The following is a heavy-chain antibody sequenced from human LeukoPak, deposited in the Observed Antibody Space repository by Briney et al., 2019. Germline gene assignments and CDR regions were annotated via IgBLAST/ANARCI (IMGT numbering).Heavy chain of an antibody. CDR3: AREAAAGANWFDP. Sequence: SVKVSCKASGGTFSSYAISWVRQAPGQGLEWMGGIIPIFGTANYAQKFQGRVTITADESTSTAYMELSSLRSEDTAVYYCAREAAAGANWFDPWGQGTLVTVSS. CDR1: GGTFSSYA. J-gene: IGHJ5*02. V-gene: IGHV1-69*13. D-gene: IGHD6-13*01. CDR2: IIPIFGTA.